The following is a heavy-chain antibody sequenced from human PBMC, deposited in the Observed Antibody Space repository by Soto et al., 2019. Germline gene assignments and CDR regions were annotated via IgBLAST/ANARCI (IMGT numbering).Heavy chain of an antibody. J-gene: IGHJ4*02. CDR1: GFTFSSYG. V-gene: IGHV3-30*03. CDR3: ARGVRGSSTSCYLNY. D-gene: IGHD2-2*01. Sequence: QVQLVESGGGVVQPGRSLRLSCAASGFTFSSYGMHWVRQAPGKGLEWVAVISYDGSNKYYADSVKGRFTISRDNSKNTLYLQMNSLRAEDTAVYYCARGVRGSSTSCYLNYWGQGTLVTVSS. CDR2: ISYDGSNK.